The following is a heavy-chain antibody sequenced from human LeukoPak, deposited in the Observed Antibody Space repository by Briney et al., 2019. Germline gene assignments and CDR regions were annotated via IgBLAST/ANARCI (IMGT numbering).Heavy chain of an antibody. J-gene: IGHJ4*02. CDR1: GFSFSSYS. CDR3: ARVGHITGTTPNPY. Sequence: PGGSLRLSCAASGFSFSSYSMNWVRQAPGKGLGWVSYISSSSSTIYYADSVKGRFTISRDNAKNSLYLQMNSLRAEDTAVYSCARVGHITGTTPNPYWGQGTPVTASS. D-gene: IGHD1-20*01. V-gene: IGHV3-48*01. CDR2: ISSSSSTI.